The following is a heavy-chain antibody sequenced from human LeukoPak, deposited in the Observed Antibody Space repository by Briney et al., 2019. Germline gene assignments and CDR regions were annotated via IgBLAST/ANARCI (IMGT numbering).Heavy chain of an antibody. CDR1: GFTFSSYS. V-gene: IGHV3-21*01. D-gene: IGHD6-19*01. J-gene: IGHJ4*02. Sequence: GGSLRLSCAASGFTFSSYSMNWVRQAPGKGLEWVSSISSSSSYIYYADSVKGRFTISRDNAKNSLYLQMNSLRAEDTAVYYCARDVEYSSGPLDYWGQGTLVTVSS. CDR2: ISSSSSYI. CDR3: ARDVEYSSGPLDY.